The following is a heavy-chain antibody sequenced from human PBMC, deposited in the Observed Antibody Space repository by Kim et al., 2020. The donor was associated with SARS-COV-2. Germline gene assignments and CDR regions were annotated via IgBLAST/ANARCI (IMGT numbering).Heavy chain of an antibody. J-gene: IGHJ5*02. CDR3: ARVSAGYDSSGYYYRRWFAP. V-gene: IGHV4-59*13. D-gene: IGHD3-22*01. CDR1: GGSISSYY. CDR2: IYYSGST. Sequence: SETLSLTCTVSGGSISSYYWSWIRQPPGKGLEWIGYIYYSGSTNYNPSLKSRVTISVDTSKNQFSLKLSSVTAADTAVYYCARVSAGYDSSGYYYRRWFAPWGQGTLVTVSS.